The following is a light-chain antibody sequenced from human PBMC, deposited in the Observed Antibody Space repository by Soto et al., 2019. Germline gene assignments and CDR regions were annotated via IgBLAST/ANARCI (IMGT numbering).Light chain of an antibody. V-gene: IGKV3-20*01. CDR3: QRYGGSPPVP. CDR1: QSFSSSN. J-gene: IGKJ4*01. CDR2: SAS. Sequence: EVVLTQSPGTLSLSPGERATLSCRASQSFSSSNLAWYQHKPGQPPKLIVYSASRRATGIPDRFSGSGSGTDFTLTISRLEPEDFALYYCQRYGGSPPVPCGAGTKVDIK.